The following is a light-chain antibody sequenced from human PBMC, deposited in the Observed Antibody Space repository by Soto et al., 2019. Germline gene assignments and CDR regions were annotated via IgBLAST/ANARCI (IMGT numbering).Light chain of an antibody. J-gene: IGLJ1*01. CDR3: QSYDSSLSGSEV. CDR2: GNS. Sequence: QSVLTQPPSVSGAPGQRATISCTGSSSNIGAGYDVHWYQQLPGTAPKLLMYGNSNRPSGVPDRFSGSKSGTSASLAITGLQAEDEADYYCQSYDSSLSGSEVFGTGTKLTVL. V-gene: IGLV1-40*01. CDR1: SSNIGAGYD.